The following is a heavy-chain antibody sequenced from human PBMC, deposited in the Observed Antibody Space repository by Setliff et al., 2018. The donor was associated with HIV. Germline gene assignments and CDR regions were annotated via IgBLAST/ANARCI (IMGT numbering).Heavy chain of an antibody. J-gene: IGHJ3*02. Sequence: AASVKVSCKASGGTFSSYAISWVRQAPGQGLEWMGGIIPIFGTANYAQKFQGRVTITTDESTSTAYMELSSLRSEDTAVYYCASDYYDSSGYPQGAFDIWGQGTMVTVSS. CDR2: IIPIFGTA. V-gene: IGHV1-69*05. D-gene: IGHD3-22*01. CDR3: ASDYYDSSGYPQGAFDI. CDR1: GGTFSSYA.